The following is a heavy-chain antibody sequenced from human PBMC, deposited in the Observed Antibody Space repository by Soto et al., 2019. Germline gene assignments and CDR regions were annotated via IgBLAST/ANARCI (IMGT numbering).Heavy chain of an antibody. D-gene: IGHD2-2*01. J-gene: IGHJ4*02. V-gene: IGHV4-59*08. CDR2: IYYSGST. CDR3: ARQPEVPAVLDY. Sequence: SETLSLTCTVSGGSISSYYWSWIRQPPGKGLEWIGYIYYSGSTNYNPSLKSRVTISVDTSKNQFSLKLSSVTAADTAVYYCARQPEVPAVLDYWGQGTLVTVSS. CDR1: GGSISSYY.